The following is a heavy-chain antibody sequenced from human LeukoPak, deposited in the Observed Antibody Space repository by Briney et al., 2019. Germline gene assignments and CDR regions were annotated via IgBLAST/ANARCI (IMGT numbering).Heavy chain of an antibody. CDR3: ARLDFWSAPKDY. Sequence: GGSLRLSXAASGFTVSSNYMSWVRQAPGKGLEWVSVIYSGGSTYYADSVKGRFTISRDNSKNTLYLQMNSLRAEDTAVYYCARLDFWSAPKDYWGQGTLVTVSS. V-gene: IGHV3-66*02. J-gene: IGHJ4*02. CDR2: IYSGGST. CDR1: GFTVSSNY. D-gene: IGHD3-3*01.